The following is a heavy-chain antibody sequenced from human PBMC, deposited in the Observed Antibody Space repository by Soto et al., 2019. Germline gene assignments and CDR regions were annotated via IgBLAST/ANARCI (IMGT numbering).Heavy chain of an antibody. CDR2: IHYSGST. CDR1: GGSISSGAYY. CDR3: ARAVYSGGRYCDY. Sequence: QVQLQESGPGLVKPSQTLSLTCTVSGGSISSGAYYWRWIRQPPGKVLEWIGYIHYSGSTYYTPSLMSRVTITGDTSKHHFSLELSSVTAADTAVYYCARAVYSGGRYCDYGGQGTLVTVSS. J-gene: IGHJ4*02. V-gene: IGHV4-30-4*01. D-gene: IGHD3-10*02.